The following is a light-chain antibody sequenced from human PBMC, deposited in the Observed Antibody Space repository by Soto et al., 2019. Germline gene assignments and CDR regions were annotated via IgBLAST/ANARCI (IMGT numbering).Light chain of an antibody. CDR1: SSDFNTYNS. CDR2: DVS. V-gene: IGLV2-14*01. J-gene: IGLJ1*01. CDR3: SSYTSSNSYV. Sequence: QSVLTQPASVSGSPGQSITISCTGTSSDFNTYNSVSWYQQYPGKAPKLRIHDVSNRPSGVSSRFSGSKSGNTASLTISGLQAEDEADYYCSSYTSSNSYVFGSGTQLTVL.